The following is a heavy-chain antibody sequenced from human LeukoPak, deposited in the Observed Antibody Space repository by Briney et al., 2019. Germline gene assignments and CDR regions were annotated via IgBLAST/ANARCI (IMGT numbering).Heavy chain of an antibody. CDR1: GGSISSYY. V-gene: IGHV4-59*01. CDR2: IYYSGST. J-gene: IGHJ3*02. D-gene: IGHD6-13*01. CDR3: ARSRIAAAGTHAFDI. Sequence: SETLSLTCTVSGGSISSYYWSWIRQPPGKGLEWIGYIYYSGSTNYNPSLKSRVTISVDTSKNQFSLKLSSVTAADTAVYYCARSRIAAAGTHAFDIWGQGTMVTVSS.